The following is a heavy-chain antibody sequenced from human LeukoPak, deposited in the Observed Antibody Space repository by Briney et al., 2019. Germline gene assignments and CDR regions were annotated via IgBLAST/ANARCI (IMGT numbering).Heavy chain of an antibody. CDR2: FDPEDGET. CDR1: GYTLTELS. D-gene: IGHD3-22*01. V-gene: IGHV1-24*01. J-gene: IGHJ5*02. Sequence: ASVKVSCKVSGYTLTELSMHWVRQAPGKGLEWMGGFDPEDGETIYAQKFQGGVTMTEDTSTDTAYMELSSLRSEDTAVYYCATGYDSSGYPSWFDPWGQGTLVTVSS. CDR3: ATGYDSSGYPSWFDP.